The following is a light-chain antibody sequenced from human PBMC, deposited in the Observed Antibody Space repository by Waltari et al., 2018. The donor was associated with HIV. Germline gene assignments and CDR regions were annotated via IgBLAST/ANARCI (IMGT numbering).Light chain of an antibody. V-gene: IGLV2-8*01. Sequence: QSALTQPPSASGSPGQSVTISCTGTSSDVGGSKYVSWYQQHPGKAPKLMIYEVNKRPAGVPGRFSGPTSANTSSLTGSGLQADDEADYYCNSYAGSNNGVFGGGTKLTVL. CDR2: EVN. CDR3: NSYAGSNNGV. J-gene: IGLJ3*02. CDR1: SSDVGGSKY.